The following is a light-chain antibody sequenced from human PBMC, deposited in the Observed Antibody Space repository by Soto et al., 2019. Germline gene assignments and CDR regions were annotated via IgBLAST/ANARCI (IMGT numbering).Light chain of an antibody. Sequence: DIVMTQSPDSLAVSLGERATINCKSSQSVLHNSNSKHYLAWYQQKAGQPPKLLIYWASTRESGVPDRFSGSGSGTDFTLTISSLQAEDVAVYDCQQYYTTPYTFGQGTKLEIK. CDR2: WAS. CDR3: QQYYTTPYT. J-gene: IGKJ2*01. CDR1: QSVLHNSNSKHY. V-gene: IGKV4-1*01.